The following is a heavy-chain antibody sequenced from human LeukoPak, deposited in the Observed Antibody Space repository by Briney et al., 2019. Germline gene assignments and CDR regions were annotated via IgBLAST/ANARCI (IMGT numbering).Heavy chain of an antibody. CDR3: ARGRAGIDR. CDR2: INYSENTHRNNT. D-gene: IGHD1-1*01. Sequence: SETLSLTCTVSGGSMSSDYWSWIRQPPGKGLEWIGYINYSENTHRNNTNYSPSLKSQVTMSLDMSKIHCSLDLTSVTDADSAVYYCARGRAGIDRWGRGTLVIVS. J-gene: IGHJ5*02. V-gene: IGHV4-59*01. CDR1: GGSMSSDY.